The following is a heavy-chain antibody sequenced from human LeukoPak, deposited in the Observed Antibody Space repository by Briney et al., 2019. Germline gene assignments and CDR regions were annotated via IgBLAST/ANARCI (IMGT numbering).Heavy chain of an antibody. CDR1: GYSFTSYW. CDR2: IYPGDSDT. D-gene: IGHD3-10*01. CDR3: ARWDYGSGSYYPTGLFGNAFDI. Sequence: GESLKISCKGSGYSFTSYWIGWVRQMPGKGLEWMGIIYPGDSDTRYSPSFQGQVTISADKSISTAYLQWSSLKASDTAMYYCARWDYGSGSYYPTGLFGNAFDIWGQGTMVTVSS. J-gene: IGHJ3*02. V-gene: IGHV5-51*01.